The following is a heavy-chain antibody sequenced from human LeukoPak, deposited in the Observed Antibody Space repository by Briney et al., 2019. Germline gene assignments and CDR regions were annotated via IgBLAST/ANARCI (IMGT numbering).Heavy chain of an antibody. D-gene: IGHD6-6*01. CDR1: GGTFSSYA. V-gene: IGHV1-69*05. CDR2: IIPIFGTA. Sequence: ASVKVSCKASGGTFSSYAISWVRRAPGQGLEWMGGIIPIFGTANYAQKFQGRVTITTDESTSTAYMELSSLRSEDTAVYYCARAIAARRLWAEEQNYYFDYWGQGTLVTVSS. J-gene: IGHJ4*02. CDR3: ARAIAARRLWAEEQNYYFDY.